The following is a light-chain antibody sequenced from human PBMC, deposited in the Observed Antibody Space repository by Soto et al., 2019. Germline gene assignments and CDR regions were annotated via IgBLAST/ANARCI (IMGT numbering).Light chain of an antibody. CDR1: SSDVGVYNY. CDR2: DVS. Sequence: QSALTQPASVSGSPGQSITISCTGTSSDVGVYNYVSWYQQHPGKAPKLMIYDVSNRPSGVSNRFSGSTSGNTASLTISGLHSEYESYYYCSSYTSCSTLLYVFATGTKLTL. V-gene: IGLV2-14*01. CDR3: SSYTSCSTLLYV. J-gene: IGLJ1*01.